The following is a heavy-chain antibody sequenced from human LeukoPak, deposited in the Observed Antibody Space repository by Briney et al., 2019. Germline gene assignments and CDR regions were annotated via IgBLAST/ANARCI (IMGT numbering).Heavy chain of an antibody. D-gene: IGHD6-6*01. J-gene: IGHJ4*02. CDR2: ISGSGGST. V-gene: IGHV3-23*01. CDR1: GFTFSSYA. Sequence: GESLKISCAASGFTFSSYAMSWVRQAPGKGLEWVSAISGSGGSTYYADSVKGRFTISRDNSKNTLYLQMNSLRAEDTAVYYCAKSTNRGIAARPSGYWGQGTLVTVSS. CDR3: AKSTNRGIAARPSGY.